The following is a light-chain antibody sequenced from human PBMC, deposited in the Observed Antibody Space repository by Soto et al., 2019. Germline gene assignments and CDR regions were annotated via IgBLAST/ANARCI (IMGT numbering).Light chain of an antibody. J-gene: IGKJ1*01. CDR2: GAS. Sequence: EIVVTQSPGTLSLSPGERSTLSCRASQIVANNYLAWYQHKPGQAPRLLIYGASSRATGIPDRISGSGSGTDLTLDISRLEPDVFAVYYCQQFVIAPWTFGQGTKVDIK. V-gene: IGKV3-20*01. CDR3: QQFVIAPWT. CDR1: QIVANNY.